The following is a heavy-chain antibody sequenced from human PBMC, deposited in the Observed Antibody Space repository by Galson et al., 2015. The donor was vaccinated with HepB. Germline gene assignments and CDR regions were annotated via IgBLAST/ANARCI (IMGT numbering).Heavy chain of an antibody. CDR2: IYSGVRI. J-gene: IGHJ4*02. CDR3: ARQSSSWQKYYFDC. V-gene: IGHV3-53*04. Sequence: SLRLSCAASGFTVSSNYMSWVRQAPGKGLEWVSVIYSGVRICYADSVKGRFTISRHNSKNTLYLQMNSLRAEDTAVYYCARQSSSWQKYYFDCWGQGTLVTVSS. CDR1: GFTVSSNY. D-gene: IGHD6-13*01.